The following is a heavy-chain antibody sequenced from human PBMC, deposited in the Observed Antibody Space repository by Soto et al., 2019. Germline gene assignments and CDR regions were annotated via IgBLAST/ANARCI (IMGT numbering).Heavy chain of an antibody. J-gene: IGHJ4*02. CDR2: IIPIIGTA. CDR1: GGTFNNYA. V-gene: IGHV1-69*01. D-gene: IGHD5-12*01. CDR3: ARGGVDVVATSAFDY. Sequence: QVQLVQSGAEVKKPGSSVKVSCKASGGTFNNYAISWVRQAPGQGLEWMGGIIPIIGTADYAHKFQGRIASSADESTGTTFMELSRLRSEDTALYYCARGGVDVVATSAFDYWGQGTLDTGAS.